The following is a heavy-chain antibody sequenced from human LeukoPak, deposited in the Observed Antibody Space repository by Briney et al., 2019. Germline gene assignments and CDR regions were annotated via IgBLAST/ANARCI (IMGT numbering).Heavy chain of an antibody. V-gene: IGHV1-69*05. CDR2: IIAIFGTA. Sequence: SVKVSCKASGGTFSSYAISWVRQAPGQGLEWMGGIIAIFGTANYAQKFQGRVTITTDESTSTAYMELSSLRSEDTAVYYCARESYIVATITGFDYWGQGTLVTVSS. CDR3: ARESYIVATITGFDY. J-gene: IGHJ4*02. CDR1: GGTFSSYA. D-gene: IGHD5-12*01.